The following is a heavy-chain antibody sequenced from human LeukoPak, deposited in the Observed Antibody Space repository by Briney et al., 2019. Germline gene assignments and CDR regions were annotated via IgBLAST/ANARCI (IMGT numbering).Heavy chain of an antibody. D-gene: IGHD5-12*01. Sequence: SGKVSCKASGGTFSSYAISWVRQAPGQGLEWMGGIIPIFGTANYAQKFQGRVTITADESTSTAYMELSSLRSEDTAVYYCARDLRGIDTFDYWGQGTLVTVSS. CDR1: GGTFSSYA. CDR3: ARDLRGIDTFDY. V-gene: IGHV1-69*13. CDR2: IIPIFGTA. J-gene: IGHJ4*02.